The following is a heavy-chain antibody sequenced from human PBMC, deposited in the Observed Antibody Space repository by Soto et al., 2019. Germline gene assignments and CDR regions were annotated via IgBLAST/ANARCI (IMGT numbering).Heavy chain of an antibody. CDR1: GFTFSSYG. D-gene: IGHD5-18*01. V-gene: IGHV3-33*01. CDR2: IWYDGSNK. J-gene: IGHJ4*02. CDR3: ARDRIQLWLPGGVDY. Sequence: GGSLRLSCAASGFTFSSYGMHWVRQAPGKGLEWVAVIWYDGSNKYYADSVKGRFTISRDNSKNTLYLQMNSLRAEDTAVYYCARDRIQLWLPGGVDYWGQGTLVTVSS.